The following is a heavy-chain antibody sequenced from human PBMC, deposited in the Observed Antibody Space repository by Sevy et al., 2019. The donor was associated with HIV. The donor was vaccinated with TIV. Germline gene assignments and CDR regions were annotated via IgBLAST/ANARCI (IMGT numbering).Heavy chain of an antibody. J-gene: IGHJ4*02. CDR3: ARVGVSYCTDDCYHRFDY. D-gene: IGHD2-21*02. CDR1: GFTFSSYA. V-gene: IGHV3-30*09. CDR2: ISYDGSKK. Sequence: GGSLRLSCAASGFTFSSYALLWVCQAPGKGLEWVSLISYDGSKKYYSDSVKGRFAISRDESKTTLFLQMNSLRSEDTAIYSCARVGVSYCTDDCYHRFDYWGRGTLVTVSS.